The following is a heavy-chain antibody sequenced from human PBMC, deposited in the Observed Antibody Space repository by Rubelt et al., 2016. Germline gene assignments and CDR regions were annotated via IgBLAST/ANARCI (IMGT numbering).Heavy chain of an antibody. J-gene: IGHJ4*02. CDR1: GYTFTSCG. CDR3: ARDKSLAD. V-gene: IGHV1-18*01. CDR2: INAGNDNT. Sequence: QVQLVQSGAEVKKPGASVKVSCKASGYTFTSCGITWVRQAPGQGLEWMGWINAGNDNTKYSQKFQGRVTITRDTSASIAYMELSSPGSEDTAVYYCARDKSLADWGQGTLVTVSS.